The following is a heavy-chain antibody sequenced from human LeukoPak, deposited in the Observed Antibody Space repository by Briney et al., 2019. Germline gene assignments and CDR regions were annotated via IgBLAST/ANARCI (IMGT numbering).Heavy chain of an antibody. J-gene: IGHJ1*01. CDR3: ARGRAAAPEEYFQH. Sequence: ASVKVSCKASGYTFTTSGINWMRQAPGQGLEWMGWISAYNGNTNYAQKLQDRVTMTTDTSTSTVYMELRSLKSDDTAVYYCARGRAAAPEEYFQHWGQGTLVTVSS. D-gene: IGHD6-13*01. V-gene: IGHV1-18*01. CDR1: GYTFTTSG. CDR2: ISAYNGNT.